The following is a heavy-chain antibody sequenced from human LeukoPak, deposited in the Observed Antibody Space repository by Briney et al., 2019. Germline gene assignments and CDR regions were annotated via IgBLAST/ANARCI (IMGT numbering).Heavy chain of an antibody. V-gene: IGHV1-18*01. CDR3: ARDKAPRYTYGLGH. CDR2: ISPYDGST. J-gene: IGHJ4*02. CDR1: GYTFITYG. Sequence: ASVKVSCKASGYTFITYGINWVRQAPGQGLEWMGWISPYDGSTNFAQNLQGRVTMTTDTITSTAFMELRSLRFEDTALYYCARDKAPRYTYGLGHWGQGTLVPVSS. D-gene: IGHD5-18*01.